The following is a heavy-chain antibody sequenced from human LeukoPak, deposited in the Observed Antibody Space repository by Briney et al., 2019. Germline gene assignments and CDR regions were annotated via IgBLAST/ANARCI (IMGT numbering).Heavy chain of an antibody. J-gene: IGHJ4*02. Sequence: PSETLSLTFTVSGGSISRFYWSWIRQPPGKGLELIGYIYSRGSTNYNPSLTSRVPMSEDTSKNQFSLKLSSVTAADTAVYYCARVFRRGVVADYWGQGTLVTVSS. CDR3: ARVFRRGVVADY. V-gene: IGHV4-59*01. D-gene: IGHD3-3*01. CDR2: IYSRGST. CDR1: GGSISRFY.